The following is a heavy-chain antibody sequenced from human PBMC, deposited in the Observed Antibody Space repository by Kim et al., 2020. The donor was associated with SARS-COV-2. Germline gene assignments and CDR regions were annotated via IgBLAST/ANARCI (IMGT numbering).Heavy chain of an antibody. V-gene: IGHV3-53*01. D-gene: IGHD4-17*01. CDR3: GRLDFGDDY. J-gene: IGHJ4*02. Sequence: GYPYDPDSVKGRFTIARDTSESTLYLQATSLRADDTAVYYCGRLDFGDDYWGQGTLVTVSS. CDR2: GYP.